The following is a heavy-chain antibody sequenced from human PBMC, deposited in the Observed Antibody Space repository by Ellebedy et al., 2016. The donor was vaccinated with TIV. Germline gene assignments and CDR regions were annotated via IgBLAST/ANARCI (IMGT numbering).Heavy chain of an antibody. V-gene: IGHV3-33*08. CDR1: GFTVSSNY. Sequence: PGGSLRLSCAASGFTVSSNYMSWVRQAPGKGLEWVAVIWYDGSNKYYADSVKGRFTISRDNSKNTLYLQMNSLRAEDTAVYYCARDRHGGNEGIDYWGQGTLVTVSS. CDR3: ARDRHGGNEGIDY. J-gene: IGHJ4*02. CDR2: IWYDGSNK. D-gene: IGHD4-23*01.